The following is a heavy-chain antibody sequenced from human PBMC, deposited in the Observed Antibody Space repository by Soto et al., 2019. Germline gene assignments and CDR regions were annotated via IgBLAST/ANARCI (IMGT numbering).Heavy chain of an antibody. CDR3: AKTEPNYDFWSGPYYYYGMDV. J-gene: IGHJ6*02. CDR1: DYSFSSYA. CDR2: ISGSGGST. V-gene: IGHV3-23*01. Sequence: SCKASDYSFSSYAIRWVRQAPWKVLEWVSAISGSGGSTYYADSVKGRFTISRDNSKNTLYLKMNSLRAEDTAVYYCAKTEPNYDFWSGPYYYYGMDVWGQGTTVNVSS. D-gene: IGHD3-3*01.